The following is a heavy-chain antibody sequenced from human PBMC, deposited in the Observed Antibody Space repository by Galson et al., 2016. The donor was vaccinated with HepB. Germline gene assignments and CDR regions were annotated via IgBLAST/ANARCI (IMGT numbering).Heavy chain of an antibody. CDR3: VYGYSYYTSGNYYKKGPLNI. J-gene: IGHJ3*02. V-gene: IGHV2-5*02. Sequence: PALVKPTQTLTLTCTFSGFSGFSLNTSGVGVGWIRQPPGKALEWLAHIYWDDDKRYSPSLKRSLTITKDTSKNQVVLRMTNMDPVDTATYYCVYGYSYYTSGNYYKKGPLNIWGQGTMVTVSS. CDR1: GFSLNTSGVG. CDR2: IYWDDDK. D-gene: IGHD3-10*01.